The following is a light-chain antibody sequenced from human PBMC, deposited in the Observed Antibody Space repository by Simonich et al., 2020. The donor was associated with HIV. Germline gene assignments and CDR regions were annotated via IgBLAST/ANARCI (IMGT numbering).Light chain of an antibody. CDR3: QQYNNWPPWT. J-gene: IGKJ1*01. CDR2: WAA. CDR1: QSVLYSSNNKNY. Sequence: DIVMTQSPDSLAVSLGERATINCKSSQSVLYSSNNKNYLVWFQQKPGQPPKLLIYWAATRESGVPDRFSGSGSGTDFTLTISSLQSEDFAVYYCQQYNNWPPWTFGQGTKVEIK. V-gene: IGKV4-1*01.